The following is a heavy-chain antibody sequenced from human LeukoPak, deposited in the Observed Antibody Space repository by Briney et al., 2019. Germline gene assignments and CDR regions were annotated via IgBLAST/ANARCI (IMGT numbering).Heavy chain of an antibody. V-gene: IGHV3-23*01. D-gene: IGHD6-13*01. J-gene: IGHJ4*02. CDR2: ISNSGDST. Sequence: GGSLRLSCAASGFTLTTYAMSWVRQAPGRGLEWVSVISNSGDSTYYADSVKGRFTISRDNSKSTLFLQMSSLRAEDTAIYYCARDGARGAAAGTRGDYWGQGALVTVSS. CDR3: ARDGARGAAAGTRGDY. CDR1: GFTLTTYA.